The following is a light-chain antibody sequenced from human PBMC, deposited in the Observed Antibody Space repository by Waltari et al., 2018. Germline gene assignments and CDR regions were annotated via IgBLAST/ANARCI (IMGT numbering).Light chain of an antibody. CDR3: SSYTSSSTLEV. Sequence: QSALTQPASVAGSPGQSITISCTGTSSDVGGYNYVSWYQQHPGKATKLMIYEVRNRPSGVSTRFSGSKSGNTASLTISGLQAEDEADYYCSSYTSSSTLEVFGTGTKVTVL. J-gene: IGLJ1*01. V-gene: IGLV2-14*01. CDR1: SSDVGGYNY. CDR2: EVR.